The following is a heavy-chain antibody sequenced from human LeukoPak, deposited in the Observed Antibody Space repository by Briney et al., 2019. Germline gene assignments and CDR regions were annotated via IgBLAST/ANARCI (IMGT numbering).Heavy chain of an antibody. CDR2: IKSKTDGGTT. Sequence: GGSLGLSCAASGFSFSYAWMNWVRQAPGKGLEWVGRIKSKTDGGTTDFAAPVKGRFTISRDDSENTLYLHMNGLKTEDTAVYYCTTGPYSGTYQISDYWGQGTLVTVSS. V-gene: IGHV3-15*07. CDR3: TTGPYSGTYQISDY. J-gene: IGHJ4*02. CDR1: GFSFSYAW. D-gene: IGHD1-26*01.